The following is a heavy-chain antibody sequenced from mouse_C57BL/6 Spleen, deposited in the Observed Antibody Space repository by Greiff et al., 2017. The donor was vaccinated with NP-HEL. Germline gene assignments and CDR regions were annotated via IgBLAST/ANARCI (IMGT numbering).Heavy chain of an antibody. CDR1: GFSLTSYG. CDR3: ASLQLGAMDY. V-gene: IGHV2-2*01. J-gene: IGHJ4*01. Sequence: VMLVESGPGLVQPSQSLSITCTVSGFSLTSYGVHWVRQSPGKGLEWLGVIWSGGSTDYNAAFISRLSISKDNSKSQVFFKMNSLQADDTAIYYCASLQLGAMDYWGQGTSVTVSS. D-gene: IGHD3-1*01. CDR2: IWSGGST.